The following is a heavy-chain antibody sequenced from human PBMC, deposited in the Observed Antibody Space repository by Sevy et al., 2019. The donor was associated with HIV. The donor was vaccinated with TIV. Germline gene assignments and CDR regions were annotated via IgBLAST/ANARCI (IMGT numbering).Heavy chain of an antibody. V-gene: IGHV1-2*02. D-gene: IGHD3-10*01. Sequence: ASVKVSCKASGYTFTDYHIHWVRQAPGQGLEWMGWINPNSGGTHFAKMLQGRVTMNRDTSTSTAYMELSRLRSDDTAVYYCAIVAHGVPLWPPFDYWGQGTLVTVSS. CDR3: AIVAHGVPLWPPFDY. CDR2: INPNSGGT. J-gene: IGHJ4*02. CDR1: GYTFTDYH.